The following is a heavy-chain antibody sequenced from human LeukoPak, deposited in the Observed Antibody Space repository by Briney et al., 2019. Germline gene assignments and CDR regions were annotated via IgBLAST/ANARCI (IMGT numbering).Heavy chain of an antibody. Sequence: SETLSLTCAVYGGSFSGYYWSWIRQPPGKGLEWIGEINHSGSTNYNPSLKSRVIISVDTSKNQFSLKLSSVTAADTAVYYCARHAGAPTSYYDFWSGYPYFDYWGQGTLVTVSS. CDR3: ARHAGAPTSYYDFWSGYPYFDY. V-gene: IGHV4-34*01. CDR1: GGSFSGYY. J-gene: IGHJ4*02. CDR2: INHSGST. D-gene: IGHD3-3*01.